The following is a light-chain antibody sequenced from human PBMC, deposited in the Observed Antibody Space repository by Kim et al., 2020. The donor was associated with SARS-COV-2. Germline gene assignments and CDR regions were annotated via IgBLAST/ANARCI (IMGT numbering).Light chain of an antibody. CDR1: SSNIGTNY. Sequence: ELTQPPSASGTPGQRVTISCSGSSSNIGTNYVYWYQQLPGTAPKLLIYRNNQRSSGVPDRFSGSKSGTSASLAISGLRSEDEADYYCAAWDDSLNTYVFGPGTKVTVL. V-gene: IGLV1-47*01. J-gene: IGLJ1*01. CDR2: RNN. CDR3: AAWDDSLNTYV.